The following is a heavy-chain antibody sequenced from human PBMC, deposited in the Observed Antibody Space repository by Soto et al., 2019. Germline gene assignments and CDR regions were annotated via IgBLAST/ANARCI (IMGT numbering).Heavy chain of an antibody. Sequence: QVQLQQWGAGLLKPSETLSLTCAVYGGSFSGYYWSWIRQPPGKGLEWSGEINHSGSTNYNPSLKSRVTISVDTSKNQFSLRLSSVTAADTAVYYCASGGSGGPPAPHAARMDWFAPWGQGTLVTVSS. V-gene: IGHV4-34*01. J-gene: IGHJ5*02. CDR3: ASGGSGGPPAPHAARMDWFAP. CDR1: GGSFSGYY. CDR2: INHSGST. D-gene: IGHD2-15*01.